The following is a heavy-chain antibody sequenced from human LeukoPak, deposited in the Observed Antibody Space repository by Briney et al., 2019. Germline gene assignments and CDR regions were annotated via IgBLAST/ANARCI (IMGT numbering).Heavy chain of an antibody. V-gene: IGHV3-30*02. Sequence: PGGSLRLSCAASGLTFSSYGMHWVRQAPGKGLEWVAFIRFDGSNKYYADSVKGRFTISRDNSKNTLYLQMNSLRTEDTAVYYCAKDGLAYCGGVCYLYYFDYWGQGTLVTVSS. CDR2: IRFDGSNK. CDR3: AKDGLAYCGGVCYLYYFDY. J-gene: IGHJ4*02. D-gene: IGHD2-21*02. CDR1: GLTFSSYG.